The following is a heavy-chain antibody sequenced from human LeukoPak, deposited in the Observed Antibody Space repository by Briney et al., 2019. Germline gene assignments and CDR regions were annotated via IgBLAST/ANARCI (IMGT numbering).Heavy chain of an antibody. CDR2: TNQDVGAT. CDR1: GFTFSRDW. Sequence: GESLRLSCAASGFTFSRDWMTWVRQAPGKGLEWVATTNQDVGATYYVDSVKGRFTISRDNAKTSLYLQMKSLRVEDTAVYYCARDDRENNGGYPAPDYWGQGTLVTVSS. V-gene: IGHV3-7*05. CDR3: ARDDRENNGGYPAPDY. D-gene: IGHD6-13*01. J-gene: IGHJ4*02.